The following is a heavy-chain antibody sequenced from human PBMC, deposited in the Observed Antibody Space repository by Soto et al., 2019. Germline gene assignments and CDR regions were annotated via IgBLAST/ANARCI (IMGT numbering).Heavy chain of an antibody. CDR2: IYYSGST. J-gene: IGHJ4*02. CDR1: GGSISSGGYY. CDR3: ARSAANYYDSSGYYYYFDY. Sequence: QVQLQESGPGLVKPSQTLSLTCTVSGGSISSGGYYWSWIRQHPGKGLEWIGYIYYSGSTYYNPSLKSRVTISVDTSKNQFSLKLSSVTAADTAVYYCARSAANYYDSSGYYYYFDYWGQGTLVTVSS. V-gene: IGHV4-31*03. D-gene: IGHD3-22*01.